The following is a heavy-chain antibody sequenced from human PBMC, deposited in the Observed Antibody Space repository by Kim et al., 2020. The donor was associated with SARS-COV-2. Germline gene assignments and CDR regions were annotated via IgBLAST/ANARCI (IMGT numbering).Heavy chain of an antibody. J-gene: IGHJ6*02. CDR2: IYYSGST. V-gene: IGHV4-31*03. CDR3: ARENGDYYYYYGMDV. Sequence: SETLSLTCTVSGGSISSGGYYWSWIRQHPGKGLEWIGYIYYSGSTYYNPSLKSRVTISVDTSKNQFSLKLSSVTAADTAVYYCARENGDYYYYYGMDVWGQGTTVTVSS. CDR1: GGSISSGGYY. D-gene: IGHD4-17*01.